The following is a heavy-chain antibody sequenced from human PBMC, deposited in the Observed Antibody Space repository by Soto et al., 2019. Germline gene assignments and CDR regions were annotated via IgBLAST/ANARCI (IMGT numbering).Heavy chain of an antibody. CDR3: AKDLGGSLPY. CDR2: ISYDGSNK. D-gene: IGHD1-26*01. CDR1: GFTFSSYG. V-gene: IGHV3-30*18. Sequence: QVQLVESGGGVVQPGRSLRLSCAASGFTFSSYGMHWVRQAPGKGLEWVAVISYDGSNKYYADSVKGRFTISRDNSKNTLYLQMNSLRAEDTAVYYCAKDLGGSLPYCGQGTLVTVSS. J-gene: IGHJ4*02.